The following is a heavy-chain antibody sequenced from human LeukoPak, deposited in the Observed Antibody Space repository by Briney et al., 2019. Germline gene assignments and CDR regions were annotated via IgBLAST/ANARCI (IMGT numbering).Heavy chain of an antibody. J-gene: IGHJ4*02. V-gene: IGHV3-23*01. CDR2: ISGSGGST. CDR1: GFIFSSYA. D-gene: IGHD6-19*01. Sequence: GGSLRLSCAASGFIFSSYALTWVRQAPGKGLEWVSTISGSGGSTYYADSVKGRFTISRDNSKNALYLQMYSLRAEDTAVYYCAKARSGWCPFDYWGQGTLVTVSS. CDR3: AKARSGWCPFDY.